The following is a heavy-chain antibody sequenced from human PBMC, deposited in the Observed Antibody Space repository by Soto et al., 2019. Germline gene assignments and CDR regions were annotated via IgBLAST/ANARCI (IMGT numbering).Heavy chain of an antibody. D-gene: IGHD3-9*01. CDR3: AHSILLLRYLDWLLGGLDY. V-gene: IGHV2-5*02. CDR1: GFSLSTSGVG. CDR2: IYWDDDK. Sequence: SGPTLVNPTQTLTLTCTFSGFSLSTSGVGVGWIRQPPGKALEWLALIYWDDDKRYSPSLKSRLTITKDTSKNQVVLTMTNMDPVDTATYYCAHSILLLRYLDWLLGGLDYWGQGTLVTVSS. J-gene: IGHJ4*02.